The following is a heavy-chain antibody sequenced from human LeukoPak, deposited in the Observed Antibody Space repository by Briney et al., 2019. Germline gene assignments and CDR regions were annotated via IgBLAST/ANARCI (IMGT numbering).Heavy chain of an antibody. CDR1: GFTFSDYA. V-gene: IGHV3-23*01. CDR2: TAPA. CDR3: AKDSFSYNGVFDALDV. J-gene: IGHJ3*01. Sequence: GGSLRLSCATSGFTFSDYAMTWVRQAPGKGLEWVSSTAPAHYADSVKGRFTISRDDSKNTLFLQMNSLRAEDTAIYYCAKDSFSYNGVFDALDVWGHGTMVTVSS. D-gene: IGHD2-8*01.